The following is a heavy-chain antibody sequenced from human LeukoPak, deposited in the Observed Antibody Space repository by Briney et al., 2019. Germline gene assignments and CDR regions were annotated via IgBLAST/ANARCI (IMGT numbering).Heavy chain of an antibody. V-gene: IGHV3-11*01. D-gene: IGHD3-22*01. CDR1: GFPYSHYY. CDR2: ISSSGNNI. CDR3: ARVPTGHYDSSGYYYETLPNWFDP. Sequence: GGPLRLSCAASGFPYSHYYMSWMRKAPGKGLEWVSYISSSGNNIFYADPVKGRFTISRDNAKNSLYLQMNSLRAEDTAVYYCARVPTGHYDSSGYYYETLPNWFDPWGQGTLVTVSS. J-gene: IGHJ5*02.